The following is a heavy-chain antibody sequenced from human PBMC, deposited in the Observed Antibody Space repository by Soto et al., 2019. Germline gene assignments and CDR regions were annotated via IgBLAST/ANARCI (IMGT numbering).Heavy chain of an antibody. CDR3: ARDYDINTALDYWYFDL. CDR2: IYPSGRT. Sequence: QVQLQESGPGLVKPSESLSLTCTVSGGSIANYYWAWIRQPAGKGLEWIGRIYPSGRTHYNPSLTGRFTMSIDTSKNQFSLRLTSVTAADTAMYYCARDYDINTALDYWYFDLWGRGTLVTVSS. D-gene: IGHD5-18*01. V-gene: IGHV4-4*07. CDR1: GGSIANYY. J-gene: IGHJ2*01.